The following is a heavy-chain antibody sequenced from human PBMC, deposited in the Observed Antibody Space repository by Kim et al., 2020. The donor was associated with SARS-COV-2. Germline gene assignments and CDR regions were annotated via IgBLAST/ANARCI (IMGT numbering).Heavy chain of an antibody. CDR1: GYTFTGYY. D-gene: IGHD1-26*01. CDR2: INPNSGGT. J-gene: IGHJ4*02. Sequence: ASVKVSCKASGYTFTGYYMHWVRQAPGQGLEWMGWINPNSGGTNYAQKFQGRVTMTRDTSISTAYMELSRLRSDDTAVYYCARGGLGATKRGAIDYWGQGTLVTVSS. V-gene: IGHV1-2*02. CDR3: ARGGLGATKRGAIDY.